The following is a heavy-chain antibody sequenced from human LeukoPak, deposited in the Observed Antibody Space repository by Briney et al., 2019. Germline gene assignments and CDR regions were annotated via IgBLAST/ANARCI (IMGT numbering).Heavy chain of an antibody. D-gene: IGHD3-3*01. CDR2: IYYSGST. J-gene: IGHJ4*02. Sequence: SETLSLTCTVSGGSISTYYWSWMRQPPGRGLEWIGYIYYSGSTNHNPSLQSRVTISVDTSKNQFSLKLNSVTAEDTAVYYCARGGVPGGFYGSFDYWGQGTLVSVSS. CDR1: GGSISTYY. V-gene: IGHV4-59*01. CDR3: ARGGVPGGFYGSFDY.